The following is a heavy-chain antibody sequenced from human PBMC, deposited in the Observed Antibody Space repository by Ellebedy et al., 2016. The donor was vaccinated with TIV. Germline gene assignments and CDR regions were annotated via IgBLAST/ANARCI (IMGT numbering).Heavy chain of an antibody. D-gene: IGHD3-16*01. CDR1: GFVFDTKW. V-gene: IGHV3-7*01. CDR2: INPNGRQT. Sequence: GGSLRLXXAASGFVFDTKWMTWVRQAPGRGLEWVAQINPNGRQTFYVKSVRGRFTISRDNYKRSVSLQMDSLTAADTALYFCAVLISEDVWGTYRYVDHWGPGTLVSV. CDR3: AVLISEDVWGTYRYVDH. J-gene: IGHJ4*03.